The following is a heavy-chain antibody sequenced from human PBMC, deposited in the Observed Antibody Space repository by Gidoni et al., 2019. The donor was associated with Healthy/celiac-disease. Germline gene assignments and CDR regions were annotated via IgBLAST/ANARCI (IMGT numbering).Heavy chain of an antibody. V-gene: IGHV3-21*01. CDR2: ISSSSSYI. Sequence: EVPLVESGGGLVKPGGSLRLSCAASGSTFSSYSLNWVRQAPGKGLEWVSSISSSSSYIYYADSVKGRFTISRDNAKNSLYLQMNSLRAEDTAVYYCARDKSTVAVAGTEVGAGDFDYWGQGTLVTVSS. J-gene: IGHJ4*02. D-gene: IGHD6-19*01. CDR3: ARDKSTVAVAGTEVGAGDFDY. CDR1: GSTFSSYS.